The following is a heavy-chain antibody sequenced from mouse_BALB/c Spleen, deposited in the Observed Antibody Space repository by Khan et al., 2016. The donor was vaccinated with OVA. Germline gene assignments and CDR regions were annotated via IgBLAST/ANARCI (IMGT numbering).Heavy chain of an antibody. Sequence: EVKLLESGPGLVKYSQSLSLTCSVTGYSITSGYYWNWIRQFPGNKLEWMGYIRFDGSNNYNPSLKNRISITRDISKSQFFLKLNSVTTDDTATYFGARDYYGSSWYFDVWGAGTTVTVSS. CDR2: IRFDGSN. CDR3: ARDYYGSSWYFDV. V-gene: IGHV3-6*02. J-gene: IGHJ1*01. D-gene: IGHD1-1*01. CDR1: GYSITSGYY.